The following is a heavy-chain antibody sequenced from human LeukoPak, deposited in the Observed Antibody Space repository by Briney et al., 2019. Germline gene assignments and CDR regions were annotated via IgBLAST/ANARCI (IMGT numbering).Heavy chain of an antibody. D-gene: IGHD2-2*01. Sequence: ASVKVSCKASGYTFTSYGISWVRQAPGQGLEWMGWIRACNGNTDYAQKLQDRVTVTTDTSTSTAYMVLRSLRSDDTAVYYCARLVVPAAMGYYYYMDVWGKGTTVTVSS. V-gene: IGHV1-18*01. CDR2: IRACNGNT. CDR1: GYTFTSYG. J-gene: IGHJ6*03. CDR3: ARLVVPAAMGYYYYMDV.